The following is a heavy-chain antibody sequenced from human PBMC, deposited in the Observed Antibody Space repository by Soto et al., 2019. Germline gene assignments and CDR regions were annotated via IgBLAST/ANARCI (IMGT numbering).Heavy chain of an antibody. V-gene: IGHV1-69*01. Sequence: QVQLVQSGAEVKKVGSTVKVSCKASGGTFSRYPIAWVRQAPGHGLEWMGQIIPIFGTISHAQNFHGRITITADESTSTAYMELSSLRSDDTAVYYCARPRTVAATKGYDYWGQGTLVTVSS. J-gene: IGHJ4*02. CDR3: ARPRTVAATKGYDY. CDR1: GGTFSRYP. CDR2: IIPIFGTI. D-gene: IGHD4-4*01.